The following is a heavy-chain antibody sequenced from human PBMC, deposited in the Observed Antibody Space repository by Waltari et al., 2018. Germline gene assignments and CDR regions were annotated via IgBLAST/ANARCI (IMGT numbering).Heavy chain of an antibody. Sequence: EVQLVESGGGLVKPGGSLVLPGPASGSTSISYAMTWFRQAPGKGLEWVSSISSSSSYIYYADSVKGRFTISRDNAKNSLYLQMNSLRAEDTAVYYCARDLLWFGSGDYWGQGTLVTVSS. J-gene: IGHJ4*02. CDR2: ISSSSSYI. D-gene: IGHD3-10*01. CDR3: ARDLLWFGSGDY. CDR1: GSTSISYA. V-gene: IGHV3-21*03.